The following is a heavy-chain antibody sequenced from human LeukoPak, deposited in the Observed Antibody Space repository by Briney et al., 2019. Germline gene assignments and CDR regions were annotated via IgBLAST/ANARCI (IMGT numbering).Heavy chain of an antibody. CDR3: ARTACDSSDFYRFDY. V-gene: IGHV4-30-4*07. Sequence: SETLSLTCAVSGGSISSGDYSWSWIRQPPGEGLEWIGFIYNSGNTYYNPSLKSRVTLSVDTSKNQFSLNLSSVTAADTAVYYCARTACDSSDFYRFDYWGQGTLVTVSS. CDR2: IYNSGNT. D-gene: IGHD3-22*01. CDR1: GGSISSGDYS. J-gene: IGHJ4*02.